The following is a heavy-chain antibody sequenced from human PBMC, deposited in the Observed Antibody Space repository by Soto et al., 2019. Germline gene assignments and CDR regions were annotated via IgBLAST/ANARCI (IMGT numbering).Heavy chain of an antibody. D-gene: IGHD6-13*01. CDR2: IIPIFGTA. Sequence: AASVKVSCKASGGTFSSYAISWVRQAPGQGLEWMGGIIPIFGTANYAQKFQGRVTITADKSTSTAYMELSSLRSEDTAVYYCARGRQGAAAGSRYYYYYGMDVWGQGTTVTVSS. CDR3: ARGRQGAAAGSRYYYYYGMDV. V-gene: IGHV1-69*06. J-gene: IGHJ6*02. CDR1: GGTFSSYA.